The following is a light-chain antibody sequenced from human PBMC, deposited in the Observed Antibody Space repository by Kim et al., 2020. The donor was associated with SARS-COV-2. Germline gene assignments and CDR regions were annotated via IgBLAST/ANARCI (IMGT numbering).Light chain of an antibody. V-gene: IGLV3-19*01. CDR1: SLRRYY. J-gene: IGLJ3*02. Sequence: ALGQTVRITCQGDSLRRYYASWYQQKPVQAPVLVIYGKNNRPSGIPDRFSGSSSGNTASLTITGAQAEDEADYYCNSRDSSGNHWVFGGGTKLTVL. CDR3: NSRDSSGNHWV. CDR2: GKN.